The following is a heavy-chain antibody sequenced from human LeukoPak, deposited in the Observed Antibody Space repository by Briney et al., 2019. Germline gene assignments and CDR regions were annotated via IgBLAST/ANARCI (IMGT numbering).Heavy chain of an antibody. D-gene: IGHD4-23*01. J-gene: IGHJ3*02. CDR2: IYYSGST. CDR1: GGSISSHY. CDR3: ARETTVVTPGRSDVFDI. V-gene: IGHV4-59*11. Sequence: PSETLSLTCTVSGGSISSHYWNWNRQPPGKGLEWIGYIYYSGSTNYNPSLKSRVTISVDTSKNQFSLKLSSVTAADTAVYYCARETTVVTPGRSDVFDIWGQGTMVTVSS.